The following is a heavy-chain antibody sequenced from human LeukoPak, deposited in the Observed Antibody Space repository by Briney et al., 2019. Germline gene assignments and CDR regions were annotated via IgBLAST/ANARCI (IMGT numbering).Heavy chain of an antibody. CDR3: AKDLGYYYGLGSLQTGFGDY. CDR2: ISGSGGST. Sequence: GSLRLSCAASGFTFSSYAMSWVRQAPGEGLEWVSAISGSGGSTYYADSVKGRFTISRDNAKNALYLQMNSLRGEDTAVYYCAKDLGYYYGLGSLQTGFGDYWGEGTLVSVSS. V-gene: IGHV3-23*01. D-gene: IGHD3-10*01. J-gene: IGHJ4*02. CDR1: GFTFSSYA.